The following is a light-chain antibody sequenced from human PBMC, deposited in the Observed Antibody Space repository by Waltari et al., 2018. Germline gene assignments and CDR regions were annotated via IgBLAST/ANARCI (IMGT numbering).Light chain of an antibody. Sequence: DIVLTQSPACLGVSLGERATINCKSSQDVTNSLRWYKQQPGQPPELLIYWASTRESGVPDRFSGSGFGTDFTLTIRSLQAEDVAVYYCLQHYTTPFTFGPGTRVDI. CDR2: WAS. J-gene: IGKJ3*01. CDR1: QDVTNS. CDR3: LQHYTTPFT. V-gene: IGKV4-1*01.